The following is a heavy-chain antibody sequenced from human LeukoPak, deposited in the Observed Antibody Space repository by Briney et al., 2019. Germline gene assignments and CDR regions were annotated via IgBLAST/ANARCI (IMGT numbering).Heavy chain of an antibody. J-gene: IGHJ4*02. CDR2: IYYSGST. CDR3: AREFSSSSGGTFDY. Sequence: PSETLSLTCTVSGGSISSYYWSWIRQPPGKGLKGIGYIYYSGSTNYNPSLKSRVTISVDTSKNQFSLKLSSVTAADTAVYYCAREFSSSSGGTFDYWGQGTLVTVSS. CDR1: GGSISSYY. D-gene: IGHD6-6*01. V-gene: IGHV4-59*01.